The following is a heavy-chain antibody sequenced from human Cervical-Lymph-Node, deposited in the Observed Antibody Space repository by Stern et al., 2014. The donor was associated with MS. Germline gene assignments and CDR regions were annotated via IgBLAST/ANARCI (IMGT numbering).Heavy chain of an antibody. D-gene: IGHD3-10*01. Sequence: VQLVESGGGLVKPGGSLRLSCAASGFTFSSYSMNWVRQAPGKGLEWVSSISSSSSYIYYADSVKGRFTISRDNAKNSLYLQMNSLRAEDTAVYYCARNYYGSGSYVDYWGQGTLVTVSS. CDR2: ISSSSSYI. J-gene: IGHJ4*02. V-gene: IGHV3-21*01. CDR1: GFTFSSYS. CDR3: ARNYYGSGSYVDY.